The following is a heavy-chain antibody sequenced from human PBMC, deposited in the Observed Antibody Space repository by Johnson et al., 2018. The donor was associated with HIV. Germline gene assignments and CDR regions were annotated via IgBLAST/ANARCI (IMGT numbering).Heavy chain of an antibody. D-gene: IGHD3-16*01. CDR1: GFTVSSNY. V-gene: IGHV3-66*01. CDR2: IYSGGTT. Sequence: VQLVESGGGLVQPGGSLRLSCAASGFTVSSNYMTWVRQAPGKRLEWVSVIYSGGTTYNADSVKGRFTISRDNSNNTLYLQMNSLRAEDTAVYYCAREGGPPKLAFYIWGQGTMVTVSS. J-gene: IGHJ3*02. CDR3: AREGGPPKLAFYI.